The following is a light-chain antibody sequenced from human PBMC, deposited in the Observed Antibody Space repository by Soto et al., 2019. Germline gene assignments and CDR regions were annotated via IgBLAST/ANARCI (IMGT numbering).Light chain of an antibody. CDR3: QQYGSSLTWT. CDR2: AAS. J-gene: IGKJ1*01. CDR1: QSVSSNY. V-gene: IGKV3-20*01. Sequence: EIVLTQSPGTLSLSPGERATLSCRASQSVSSNYLAWYQQKPGQATRLLIYAASSRATGITDRFSGSESGTDFTLTISRLEPEDFAVYYCQQYGSSLTWTFGQGTKVEIK.